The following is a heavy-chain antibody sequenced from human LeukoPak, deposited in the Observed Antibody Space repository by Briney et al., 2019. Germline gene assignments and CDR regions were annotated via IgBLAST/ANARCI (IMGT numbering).Heavy chain of an antibody. CDR3: ARDRSRYCSSTSCFYWYFDL. D-gene: IGHD2-2*01. CDR2: IYTSGST. V-gene: IGHV4-61*02. J-gene: IGHJ2*01. CDR1: GGSISSGSYY. Sequence: SETLFLTCTVSGGSISSGSYYWSWIRQPAGKGLEWIGRIYTSGSTNYNPSLKSRVTISVDTSKNQFSLKLSSVTAADTAVYYCARDRSRYCSSTSCFYWYFDLWGRGTLVTVSS.